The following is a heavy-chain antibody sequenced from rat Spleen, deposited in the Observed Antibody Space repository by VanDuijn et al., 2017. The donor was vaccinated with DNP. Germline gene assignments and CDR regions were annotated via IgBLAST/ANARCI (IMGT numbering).Heavy chain of an antibody. J-gene: IGHJ2*01. V-gene: IGHV5-22*01. D-gene: IGHD4-3*01. CDR3: ARWNSGHFDY. Sequence: EVQLVKSGGDLVQPGRSLKLFCAASGFTFSDYYMAWFRQAPRKGLEWVAYIRYDGGYTKYGDSVKGRFTISRDNAKNTLYLQMNSLRSEDMATYYCARWNSGHFDYWGQGVMVSVSS. CDR2: IRYDGGYT. CDR1: GFTFSDYY.